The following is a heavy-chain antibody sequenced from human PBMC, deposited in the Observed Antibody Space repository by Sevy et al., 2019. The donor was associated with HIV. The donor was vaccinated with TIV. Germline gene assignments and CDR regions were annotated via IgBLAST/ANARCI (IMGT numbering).Heavy chain of an antibody. Sequence: GGSLRLSCAASGFTFSSYGMHWVRQAPGKGLEWVAVIWYDGSNKYYADSVKGRFTISRDNSKNTLYLQMNSLRAEDTAVYYCAKGRLKYIHGEVGYWGQGTLVTVSS. D-gene: IGHD5-18*01. J-gene: IGHJ4*02. CDR2: IWYDGSNK. V-gene: IGHV3-33*06. CDR3: AKGRLKYIHGEVGY. CDR1: GFTFSSYG.